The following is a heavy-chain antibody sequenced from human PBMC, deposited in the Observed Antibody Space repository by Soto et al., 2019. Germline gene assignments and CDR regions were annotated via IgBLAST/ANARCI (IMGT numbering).Heavy chain of an antibody. J-gene: IGHJ5*02. CDR3: ASPRKYCSGGSCYSGWFDP. V-gene: IGHV1-18*01. CDR2: ISAYNGNT. Sequence: ASVKVSCKASGYTFTSYGISWVRQAPGQGLEWMGWISAYNGNTNYAQKLQGRVTITADKSTSTAYMELSSLRSEDTAVYYCASPRKYCSGGSCYSGWFDPWGQGTLVTVSS. D-gene: IGHD2-15*01. CDR1: GYTFTSYG.